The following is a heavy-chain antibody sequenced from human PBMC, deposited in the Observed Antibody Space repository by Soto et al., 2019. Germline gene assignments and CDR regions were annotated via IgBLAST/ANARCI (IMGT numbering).Heavy chain of an antibody. Sequence: HVQLVESGGGLVKPGGSLRLSCAASGFTFSDYYMSWLRQALGNGLEWVSYISTISSNTTYADSVKGRFTTSRDKAKNSMYLQMTSLRAADTAVYYCASAGPPSISWGQGTLVTVSS. CDR2: ISTISSNT. D-gene: IGHD3-3*02. CDR3: ASAGPPSIS. J-gene: IGHJ5*02. CDR1: GFTFSDYY. V-gene: IGHV3-11*05.